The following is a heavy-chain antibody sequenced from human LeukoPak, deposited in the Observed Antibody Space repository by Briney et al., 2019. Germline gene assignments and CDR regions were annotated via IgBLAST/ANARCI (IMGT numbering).Heavy chain of an antibody. D-gene: IGHD2/OR15-2a*01. V-gene: IGHV4-39*07. J-gene: IGHJ4*02. CDR2: IYYSGST. Sequence: PSETLSLTCTVSGGSISSSSYYWGWIRQPPGKGLEWIGSIYYSGSTNYNPSLKSRVTISVDTSKNQFSLKLSSVTAADTAIYYCARGTRINYFDDWGQGTLVTVSS. CDR3: ARGTRINYFDD. CDR1: GGSISSSSYY.